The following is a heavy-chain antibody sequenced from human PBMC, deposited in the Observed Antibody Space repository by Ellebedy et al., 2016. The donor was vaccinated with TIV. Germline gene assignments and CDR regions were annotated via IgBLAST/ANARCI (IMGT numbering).Heavy chain of an antibody. J-gene: IGHJ4*02. CDR1: GFTVSNNY. Sequence: GESLKISXAASGFTVSNNYMTWVRQAPGKGLEWVSLIYSGGRTYYADSVKGRFTISRDNSKKSLFLQMNSLRVEDTAMYYCSRNLGHYMLSDWGQGSLVTVSS. CDR2: IYSGGRT. V-gene: IGHV3-53*01. D-gene: IGHD2-8*01. CDR3: SRNLGHYMLSD.